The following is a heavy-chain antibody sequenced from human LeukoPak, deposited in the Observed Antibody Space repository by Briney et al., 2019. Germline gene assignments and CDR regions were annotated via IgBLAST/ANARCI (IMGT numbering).Heavy chain of an antibody. V-gene: IGHV3-9*01. D-gene: IGHD2-2*01. CDR3: ARDHCSSTSCYAYYYYGMDV. CDR2: ISWNSGSI. Sequence: GGSLRLSCAASGFTFDDYAMHWVRQAPGKGLEWVSGISWNSGSIGYADSVKGRFTISRDNAKNSLYLQMNSLRAEDTAVYYCARDHCSSTSCYAYYYYGMDVWGKGTTVTVSS. J-gene: IGHJ6*04. CDR1: GFTFDDYA.